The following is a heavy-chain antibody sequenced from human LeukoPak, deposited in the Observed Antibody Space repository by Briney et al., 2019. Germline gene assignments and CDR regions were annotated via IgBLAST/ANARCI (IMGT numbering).Heavy chain of an antibody. D-gene: IGHD6-13*01. CDR1: GYTFTGYY. Sequence: ASVKVSCKASGYTFTGYYMHWVRQAPGQGLEWMGWINPNSGATNYAQKFQGRVTMTRDTSISTAYMELSRLRSDDTAVYCCARETPGIAAAGSFDSWGQRTLVTVSS. CDR3: ARETPGIAAAGSFDS. J-gene: IGHJ4*02. V-gene: IGHV1-2*02. CDR2: INPNSGAT.